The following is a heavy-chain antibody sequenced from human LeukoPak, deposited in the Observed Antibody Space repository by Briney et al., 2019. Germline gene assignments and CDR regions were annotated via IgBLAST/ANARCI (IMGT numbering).Heavy chain of an antibody. V-gene: IGHV4-34*01. D-gene: IGHD3-22*01. Sequence: SETLSLTCAVYGGSFSGYYWSWIRQPPGKGLEWIGEINHSGSTNYNPSLKSRVTISVDTSKNQFSLKLSSVTAADTAVYYCARRRHGGYYSFWGQGTLVTVSS. CDR3: ARRRHGGYYSF. J-gene: IGHJ4*02. CDR1: GGSFSGYY. CDR2: INHSGST.